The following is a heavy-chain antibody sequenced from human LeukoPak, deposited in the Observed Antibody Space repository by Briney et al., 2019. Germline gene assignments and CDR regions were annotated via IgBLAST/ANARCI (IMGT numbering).Heavy chain of an antibody. V-gene: IGHV4-59*01. J-gene: IGHJ6*03. Sequence: SETLSLTCTVSDGSISSYYWSWIRLPPGKGLEYIGYVSYSGTTDYNPSLKSRLTISLDTSKSQISLRLSSVTAADTAVYYCARFRSAVAGTYNYYYLDVWGKGTTVTVSS. CDR2: VSYSGTT. D-gene: IGHD6-19*01. CDR3: ARFRSAVAGTYNYYYLDV. CDR1: DGSISSYY.